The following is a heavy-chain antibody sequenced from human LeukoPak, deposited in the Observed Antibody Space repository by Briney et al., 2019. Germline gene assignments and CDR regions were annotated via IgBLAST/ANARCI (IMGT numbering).Heavy chain of an antibody. CDR3: ARGQGATVTTSFDY. V-gene: IGHV4-34*01. J-gene: IGHJ4*02. CDR1: DGSVSGYY. D-gene: IGHD4-17*01. Sequence: SETLSLTCAVYDGSVSGYYWSWIRQPPGKGLEWSGEINHSGSTNYNPSLKSRVTISVDTSKNQFSLKLSSVTAADTAVYYCARGQGATVTTSFDYWGQGTLVTVSS. CDR2: INHSGST.